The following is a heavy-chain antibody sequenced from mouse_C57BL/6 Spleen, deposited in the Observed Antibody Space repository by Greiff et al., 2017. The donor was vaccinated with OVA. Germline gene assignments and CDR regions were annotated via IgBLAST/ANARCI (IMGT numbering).Heavy chain of an antibody. J-gene: IGHJ1*03. D-gene: IGHD2-4*01. Sequence: EVQLVESGGGLVKPGGSLKLSCAASGFTFSDYGMHWVRQAPEKGLEWVAYISSGSSTIYYADTVKGRFTISRDNAKNTLFLQMTSLRSEDTAMYYCARERRIWDYDRYFDVWGTGTTVTVSS. V-gene: IGHV5-17*01. CDR3: ARERRIWDYDRYFDV. CDR2: ISSGSSTI. CDR1: GFTFSDYG.